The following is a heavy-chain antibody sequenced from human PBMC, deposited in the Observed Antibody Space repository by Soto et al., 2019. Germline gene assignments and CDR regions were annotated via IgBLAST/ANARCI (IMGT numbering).Heavy chain of an antibody. CDR1: GVSISTADYY. CDR3: ARWWSGSRQGFDP. D-gene: IGHD3-3*01. Sequence: PSETLSLTCAVTGVSISTADYYWSWIRHHPGKGLEWIGYIYYSGTTYYYPSLESRLTISLDTSKNEFSLSLSSVTDADTAVYYCARWWSGSRQGFDPWGQGTLVTVSS. V-gene: IGHV4-31*11. CDR2: IYYSGTT. J-gene: IGHJ5*02.